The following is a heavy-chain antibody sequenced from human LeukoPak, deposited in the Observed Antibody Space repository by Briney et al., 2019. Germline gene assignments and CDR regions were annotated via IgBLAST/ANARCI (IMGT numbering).Heavy chain of an antibody. V-gene: IGHV1-69*13. Sequence: ASVKVSCKASGGTFSSYAISWVRQAPGQGLEWMGGIIPIFGTANYAQKFQGRVTITADESTSTAYMELSSLRSEDTAVYYCAGPMVRGGATYYYYMDVWGKGTTVTVSS. CDR3: AGPMVRGGATYYYYMDV. CDR2: IIPIFGTA. D-gene: IGHD3-10*01. J-gene: IGHJ6*03. CDR1: GGTFSSYA.